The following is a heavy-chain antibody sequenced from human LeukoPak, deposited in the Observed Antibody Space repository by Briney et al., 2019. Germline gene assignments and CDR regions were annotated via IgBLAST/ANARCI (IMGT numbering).Heavy chain of an antibody. CDR1: GFTFNNYA. V-gene: IGHV3-30-3*01. J-gene: IGHJ4*02. CDR3: ARDRGNSYNGGIDY. CDR2: ISYHASNK. Sequence: GGSLRLSCAASGFTFNNYAVHWVRQAPGKGLEWVAVISYHASNKYYADSVKGRFIISRDNSKSTVYLQMNSLRAEDTAVYYCARDRGNSYNGGIDYWGQGTLVTVSS. D-gene: IGHD1-1*01.